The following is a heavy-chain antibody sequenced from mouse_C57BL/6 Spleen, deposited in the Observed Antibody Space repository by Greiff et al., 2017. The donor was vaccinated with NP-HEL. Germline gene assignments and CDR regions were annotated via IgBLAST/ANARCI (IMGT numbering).Heavy chain of an antibody. Sequence: EVQLQQSGPELVKPGASVKISCKASGYSFPDYNMNWVKQSHGKSLEWIGVINPNYGTTSYNQKFKGKATLTVDQSSSTAYMQLNSLTSEDSAVYYCARGIYYGNHGGYFDVWGTGTTVTVSS. CDR1: GYSFPDYN. CDR2: INPNYGTT. CDR3: ARGIYYGNHGGYFDV. V-gene: IGHV1-39*01. J-gene: IGHJ1*03. D-gene: IGHD2-1*01.